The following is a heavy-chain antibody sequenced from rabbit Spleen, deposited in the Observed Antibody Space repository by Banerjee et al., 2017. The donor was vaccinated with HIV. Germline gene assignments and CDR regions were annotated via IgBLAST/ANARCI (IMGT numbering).Heavy chain of an antibody. Sequence: QSLEESGGDLVKPGASLTLTCTASGFSLSSSYYMSWVRQAPGKGLEWIGDIDPIFGRTYYASWVNGRFTISSHNAQNTLYLQMTSLTVADTATYFCARDTGSSFSSYGMDLWGPGTLVTVS. V-gene: IGHV1S40*01. CDR1: GFSLSSSYY. CDR3: ARDTGSSFSSYGMDL. CDR2: IDPIFGRT. D-gene: IGHD8-1*01. J-gene: IGHJ6*01.